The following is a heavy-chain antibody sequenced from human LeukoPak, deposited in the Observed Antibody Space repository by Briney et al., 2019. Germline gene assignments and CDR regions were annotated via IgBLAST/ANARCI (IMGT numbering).Heavy chain of an antibody. V-gene: IGHV3-15*01. CDR3: TMRRQDGW. CDR1: GFTFSDAW. CDR2: IKSKSDGGTI. J-gene: IGHJ4*02. D-gene: IGHD2-15*01. Sequence: PGGSLRLSCVGSGFTFSDAWMSWVRRAPGKGLEWVGCIKSKSDGGTIDYAAPVKGRFTISRDDSRNTRYLQMNSLKTEDTAVYYCTMRRQDGWWGQGTLVTVS.